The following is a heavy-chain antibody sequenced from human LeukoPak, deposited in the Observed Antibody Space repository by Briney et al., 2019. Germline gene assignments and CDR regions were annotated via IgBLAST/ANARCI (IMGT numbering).Heavy chain of an antibody. CDR1: GYTFTSYG. CDR3: ARSAGKDSSSDY. Sequence: ASVKVSCKASGYTFTSYGISWVRQAPGQGLEWMGWISAYSGNTNYAQKLQDRVTMTTDTSTSTAYMELRSLRSDDTAVYYCARSAGKDSSSDYWGQGTLVTVSS. D-gene: IGHD6-6*01. J-gene: IGHJ4*02. CDR2: ISAYSGNT. V-gene: IGHV1-18*01.